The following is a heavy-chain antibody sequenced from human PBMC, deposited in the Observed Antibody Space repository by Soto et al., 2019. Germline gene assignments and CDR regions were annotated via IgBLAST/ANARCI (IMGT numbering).Heavy chain of an antibody. CDR2: ISAYNGNT. Sequence: ASVKVSCKASGYTFTSYGISWVRQAPGQGLEWMGWISAYNGNTNYAQKFQGRVTITADESTSTAYMELSSLRSEDTAVYYCASPLGMYYYYGMDVWGQGTTVTVSS. CDR1: GYTFTSYG. D-gene: IGHD7-27*01. J-gene: IGHJ6*02. CDR3: ASPLGMYYYYGMDV. V-gene: IGHV1-18*01.